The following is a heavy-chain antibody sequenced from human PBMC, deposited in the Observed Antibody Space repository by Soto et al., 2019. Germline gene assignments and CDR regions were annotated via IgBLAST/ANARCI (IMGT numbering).Heavy chain of an antibody. CDR3: ARDRAYCGGDCPTFDY. V-gene: IGHV3-48*02. J-gene: IGHJ4*02. D-gene: IGHD2-21*02. Sequence: GGSLRLSCAASGFTFSSYSMNWVRQAPGKGLEWVSYISSSSSTIYYADSVKGRFTISRDNAKNSLYLQMNSLRDEDTAVYYCARDRAYCGGDCPTFDYWGQGTLVTVPQ. CDR1: GFTFSSYS. CDR2: ISSSSSTI.